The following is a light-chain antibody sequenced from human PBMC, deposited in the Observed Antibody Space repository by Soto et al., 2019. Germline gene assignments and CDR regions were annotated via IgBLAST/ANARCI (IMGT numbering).Light chain of an antibody. V-gene: IGKV3-20*01. CDR1: QSVSSNY. CDR2: SSS. J-gene: IGKJ1*01. Sequence: ELVLTQSPGTLSLSPGDRATISCRASQSVSSNYLAWYQQRPGQAPGLLIYSSSSRASGIPDRFSGSGSGSDITLTISRLEPEDFEVYYCQQYRTSPPTWTFGQGTKVEIK. CDR3: QQYRTSPPTWT.